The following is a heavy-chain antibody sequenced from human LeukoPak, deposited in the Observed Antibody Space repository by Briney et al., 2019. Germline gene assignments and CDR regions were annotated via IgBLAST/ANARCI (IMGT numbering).Heavy chain of an antibody. CDR2: INHSGST. Sequence: SETLSLTCAVYGGSFSGYYWSWIRQPPGKGLEWIGEINHSGSTNYNPSLESRVTISVDTSKNQFPLKLSSVTAANTAVYYCARAPLYYYDSSGYYVDAFDIWGQGTMVTVSS. V-gene: IGHV4-34*01. CDR3: ARAPLYYYDSSGYYVDAFDI. J-gene: IGHJ3*02. CDR1: GGSFSGYY. D-gene: IGHD3-22*01.